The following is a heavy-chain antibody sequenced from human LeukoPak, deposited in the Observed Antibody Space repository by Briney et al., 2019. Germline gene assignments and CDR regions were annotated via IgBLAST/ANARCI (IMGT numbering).Heavy chain of an antibody. Sequence: SVKVSCKASGGTFSSYAISWVRQAPGQGLEWMGGIIPIFGTANYAQKFQGRVTITADESTSTAYMELSSLRSEDTAVYYCARETLGGINSSGWYSYPWGQGTLVTVSS. D-gene: IGHD6-19*01. V-gene: IGHV1-69*01. J-gene: IGHJ5*02. CDR3: ARETLGGINSSGWYSYP. CDR1: GGTFSSYA. CDR2: IIPIFGTA.